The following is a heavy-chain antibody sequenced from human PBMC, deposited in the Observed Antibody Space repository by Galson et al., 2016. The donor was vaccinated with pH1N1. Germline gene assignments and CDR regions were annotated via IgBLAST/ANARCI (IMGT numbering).Heavy chain of an antibody. CDR3: ARHQSGVGGIPFAFDS. D-gene: IGHD3-3*01. CDR1: GYSISSGYY. CDR2: IYHSGST. J-gene: IGHJ4*02. Sequence: ETLSLTCAVSGYSISSGYYWGWIRQPPGKGLEWIGSIYHSGSTDYNPSLKSRVTTSVDRSKNQFSLKLTSVTAADTAIYYCARHQSGVGGIPFAFDSWGQGTLVTVSS. V-gene: IGHV4-38-2*01.